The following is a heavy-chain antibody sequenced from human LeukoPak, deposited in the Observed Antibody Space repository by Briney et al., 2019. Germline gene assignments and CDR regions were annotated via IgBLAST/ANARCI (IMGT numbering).Heavy chain of an antibody. V-gene: IGHV3-48*03. Sequence: GGSLRLSCQALGFTFRSYAMNWVGQAPGKGLEGVSYISSSGSNIYYADSVKGRFTISRDNAKNSLYLQMNSLRAEDTAVYYCARVVRIVVVAAAICHNGIDAWGQGTLVTVSS. CDR2: ISSSGSNI. D-gene: IGHD2-2*01. CDR3: ARVVRIVVVAAAICHNGIDA. J-gene: IGHJ5*02. CDR1: GFTFRSYA.